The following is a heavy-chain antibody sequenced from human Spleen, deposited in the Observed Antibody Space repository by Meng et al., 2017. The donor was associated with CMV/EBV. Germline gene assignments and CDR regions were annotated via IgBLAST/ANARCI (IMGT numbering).Heavy chain of an antibody. V-gene: IGHV3-23*03. Sequence: GESLKISCAASGFPFRSNAMTWVRQAPGKGLEWVSVIYSDGDTKYYADSVNGRFIVSRDNSRNTLYLQMNSLRVEDTALYYCAKDASVQWLGVDYWGQGTLVTVSS. CDR3: AKDASVQWLGVDY. CDR2: IYSDGDTK. D-gene: IGHD6-19*01. CDR1: GFPFRSNA. J-gene: IGHJ4*02.